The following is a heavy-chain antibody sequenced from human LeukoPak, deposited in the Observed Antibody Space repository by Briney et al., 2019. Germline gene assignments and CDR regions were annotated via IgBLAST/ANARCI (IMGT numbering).Heavy chain of an antibody. CDR2: ISSSGGPI. CDR1: GFSITSSS. J-gene: IGHJ4*02. CDR3: ARGLVGGNSAGRYFDY. D-gene: IGHD4-23*01. V-gene: IGHV3-48*02. Sequence: PGGSLRPSCAVSGFSITSSSVNWVRQAPGKGLEWVSYISSSGGPIYYADSVKGRFTMSRDTAKNSLYLQMNSLRDEDTAVYYCARGLVGGNSAGRYFDYWGQGTLVTVSS.